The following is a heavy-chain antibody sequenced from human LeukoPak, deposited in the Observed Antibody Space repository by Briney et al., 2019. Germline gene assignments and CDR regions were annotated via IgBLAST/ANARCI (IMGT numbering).Heavy chain of an antibody. D-gene: IGHD3-22*01. CDR1: GFTFSGYN. CDR2: ITTSSSTI. J-gene: IGHJ4*02. Sequence: GGSLRLSCAASGFTFSGYNMNWVRQTPGKGLEWISYITTSSSTIYYADSVKGRFTISRDNAKSSLYLQMDSLRAEDTAVYYCARDADTSSRYSRFDYWGQGTLVTVSS. CDR3: ARDADTSSRYSRFDY. V-gene: IGHV3-48*01.